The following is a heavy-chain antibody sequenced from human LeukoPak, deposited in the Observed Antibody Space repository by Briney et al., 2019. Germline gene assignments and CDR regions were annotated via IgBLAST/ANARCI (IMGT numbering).Heavy chain of an antibody. V-gene: IGHV1-8*01. J-gene: IGHJ5*02. Sequence: GASVKVSCKASGYTFTSYDISWVRQAPGQGLEWMGWMNPNNGDANYSQNFHDRVTITRNTSASTVYMELTSLRSEDTAVYYCGKSAPSGFDPWGQGTLVTVSS. CDR3: GKSAPSGFDP. CDR1: GYTFTSYD. CDR2: MNPNNGDA.